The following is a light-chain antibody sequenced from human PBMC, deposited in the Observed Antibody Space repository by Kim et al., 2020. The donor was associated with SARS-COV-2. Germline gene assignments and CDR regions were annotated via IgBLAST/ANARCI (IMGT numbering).Light chain of an antibody. CDR2: GAS. V-gene: IGKV3-15*01. J-gene: IGKJ2*02. CDR1: QSVSSN. CDR3: QQYNNWPGT. Sequence: SVCPGERATLSCRASQSVSSNLAWYQQKPGQAPRLLIYGASTRATGIPARFSGSGSGTEFTLTISSLQSEDFAVYYCQQYNNWPGTFGQGTKLEI.